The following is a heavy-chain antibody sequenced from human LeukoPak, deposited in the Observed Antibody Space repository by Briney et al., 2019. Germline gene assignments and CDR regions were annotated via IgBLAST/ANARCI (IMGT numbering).Heavy chain of an antibody. J-gene: IGHJ4*02. CDR3: TRGSNSHDSSGFDN. Sequence: PGGSLRLSCAASGFTFSNAWMNWVRQAPGKGLEWVGRIYSKSNGGTTEYLAPVKGRFTISRDDSKDMLFLQMNSLKSEDTAVYYCTRGSNSHDSSGFDNWGQGTLVTVSS. V-gene: IGHV3-15*01. CDR1: GFTFSNAW. D-gene: IGHD3-22*01. CDR2: IYSKSNGGTT.